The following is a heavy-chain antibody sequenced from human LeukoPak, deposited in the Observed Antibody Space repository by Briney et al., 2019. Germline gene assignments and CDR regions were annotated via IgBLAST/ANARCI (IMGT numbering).Heavy chain of an antibody. V-gene: IGHV3-30-3*01. J-gene: IGHJ4*02. D-gene: IGHD2-2*01. CDR2: ISYDGTNQ. Sequence: GGSLRLSCAASGFTFVSYPMHWVRQAPGKGLEWVAVISYDGTNQFYADSVKGRFTISRDNFRNTLHLHMDSLRAEDTAVYYCATRPCTSCHFDYWGQGTLVTVSS. CDR3: ATRPCTSCHFDY. CDR1: GFTFVSYP.